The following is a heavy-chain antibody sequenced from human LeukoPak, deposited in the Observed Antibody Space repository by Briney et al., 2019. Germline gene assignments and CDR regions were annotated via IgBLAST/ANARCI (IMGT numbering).Heavy chain of an antibody. J-gene: IGHJ4*02. V-gene: IGHV3-7*01. Sequence: GGSLRLSCAASGFTFSSYWMSWVRQAPGKGLEWVANMKYDGSEKYYVDSVKGRFTISRDNAKNSLYLQMNSLRAEDTAVYYCARDIEAAGLFLDYWGQGTLVIVSS. CDR3: ARDIEAAGLFLDY. CDR1: GFTFSSYW. D-gene: IGHD6-13*01. CDR2: MKYDGSEK.